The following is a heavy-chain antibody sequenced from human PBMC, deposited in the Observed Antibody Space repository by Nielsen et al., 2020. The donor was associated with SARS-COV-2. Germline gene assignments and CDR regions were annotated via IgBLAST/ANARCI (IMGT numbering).Heavy chain of an antibody. D-gene: IGHD1-26*01. V-gene: IGHV4-39*01. CDR3: ARQREGEHYLYGMDV. CDR2: IYYSGET. Sequence: SETLSLTCTVSGGSIINSNSYWGWIRQPPGKGLEWVGSIYYSGETYYNPSLQSRVTISVDTSKNHFSLELSSVTAADTAVYYCARQREGEHYLYGMDVWGQGTTVTVSS. J-gene: IGHJ6*02. CDR1: GGSIINSNSY.